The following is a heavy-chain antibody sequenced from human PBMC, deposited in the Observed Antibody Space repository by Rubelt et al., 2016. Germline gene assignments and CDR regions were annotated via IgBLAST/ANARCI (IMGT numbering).Heavy chain of an antibody. CDR2: IYHSGST. CDR3: ARLLEMATIQGRPSPKALDY. CDR1: GGSISSSNW. J-gene: IGHJ4*02. D-gene: IGHD5-24*01. Sequence: QVQLQESGPGLVKPSGTLSLTCAVSGGSISSSNWWSWVRQPPGKGLEWIGEIYHSGSTNYNRPLKSRVTISVEKSKTQLSLRLSAVTAADTAVYYCARLLEMATIQGRPSPKALDYWGQGTLVTVSS. V-gene: IGHV4-4*02.